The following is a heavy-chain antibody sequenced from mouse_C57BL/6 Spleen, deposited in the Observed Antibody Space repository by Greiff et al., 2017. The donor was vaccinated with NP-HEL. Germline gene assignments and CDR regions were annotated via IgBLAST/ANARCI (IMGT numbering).Heavy chain of an antibody. V-gene: IGHV2-5*01. CDR1: GFSLTSYG. Sequence: VQVVESGPGLVQPSQSLSITCTVSGFSLTSYGVHWVRQSPGKGLEWLGVIWRGGSTDYNAAFMSRLSITKDNSKSQVFFKMNSLQADDTAIYYCAQIGGITTVVAHYYAMDYWGQGTSVTVSS. CDR2: IWRGGST. CDR3: AQIGGITTVVAHYYAMDY. J-gene: IGHJ4*01. D-gene: IGHD1-1*01.